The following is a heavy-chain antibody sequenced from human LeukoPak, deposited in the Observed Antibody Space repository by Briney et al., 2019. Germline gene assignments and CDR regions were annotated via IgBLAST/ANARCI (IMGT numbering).Heavy chain of an antibody. CDR2: INPNSGGT. CDR1: GYTFTGYY. Sequence: GASVKVSCKASGYTFTGYYMHWVRQAPGQGLEWMGWINPNSGGTNYAQKFQGRVTMTRDTSISTAYMELSRLRSDDTAVYYCARDKSVTMIVVVDDAFDIWGQGTMVTVSS. CDR3: ARDKSVTMIVVVDDAFDI. D-gene: IGHD3-22*01. V-gene: IGHV1-2*02. J-gene: IGHJ3*02.